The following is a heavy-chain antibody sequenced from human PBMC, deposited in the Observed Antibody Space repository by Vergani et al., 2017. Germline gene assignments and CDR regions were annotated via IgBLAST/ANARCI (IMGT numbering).Heavy chain of an antibody. CDR1: GGSFSGYY. CDR3: ARWGSYSSSWSKRNYFDY. Sequence: QVQLQQWGAGLLKPSETLSLTCAVYGGSFSGYYWSWIRQPPGKGLEWIGEIHNSGSTNYNPSLKSRFTISVDPSKNQFSLKLSSVTAADTAVYYCARWGSYSSSWSKRNYFDYWGQGTLVTVSS. D-gene: IGHD6-13*01. V-gene: IGHV4-34*01. J-gene: IGHJ4*02. CDR2: IHNSGST.